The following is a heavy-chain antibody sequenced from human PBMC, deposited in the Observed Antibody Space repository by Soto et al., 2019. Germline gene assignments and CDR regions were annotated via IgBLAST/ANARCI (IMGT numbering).Heavy chain of an antibody. CDR3: ARVVLDYDILTGHFPSDLDY. D-gene: IGHD3-9*01. J-gene: IGHJ4*02. Sequence: ASVKVSCKASGYTFTSYGISWVRQAPGQGLEWMGWISAYNGNTNYAQKLQGRVTMTTDTSTSTAYMELRSLRSDDTAVYYCARVVLDYDILTGHFPSDLDYWGQGTLVTVSS. CDR2: ISAYNGNT. V-gene: IGHV1-18*01. CDR1: GYTFTSYG.